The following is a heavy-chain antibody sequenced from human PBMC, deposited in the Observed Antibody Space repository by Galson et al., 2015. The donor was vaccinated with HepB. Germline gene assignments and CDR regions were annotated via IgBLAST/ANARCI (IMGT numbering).Heavy chain of an antibody. CDR3: AGRGRSYGSGSSLYGMDV. V-gene: IGHV5-51*01. CDR2: IYPGDSDT. Sequence: GAEVKKPGESLKISCKGSGYSFTSYWIGWVRQIPGKGLEWMGIIYPGDSDTRYSPSFQGQVTISADKSISTAYLQWSSLKASDTALYYCAGRGRSYGSGSSLYGMDVWGQGTTFTVSS. J-gene: IGHJ6*02. CDR1: GYSFTSYW. D-gene: IGHD3-10*01.